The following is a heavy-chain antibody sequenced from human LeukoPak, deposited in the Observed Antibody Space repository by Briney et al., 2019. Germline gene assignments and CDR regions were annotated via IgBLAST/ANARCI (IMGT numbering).Heavy chain of an antibody. Sequence: GGSLRLSCAASGFTFRTFGMNWVRQAPGKGLEWVSYISSDSSYICYADSVKGRFTVYRDNAKNSLYLQMNSLRAEDTAVYYCARDLGISVGANDLDYWGQGTLVTVSS. D-gene: IGHD1-26*01. CDR2: ISSDSSYI. J-gene: IGHJ4*02. CDR1: GFTFRTFG. V-gene: IGHV3-21*01. CDR3: ARDLGISVGANDLDY.